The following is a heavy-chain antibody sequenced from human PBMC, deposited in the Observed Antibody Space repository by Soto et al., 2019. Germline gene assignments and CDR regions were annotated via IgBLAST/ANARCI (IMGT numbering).Heavy chain of an antibody. CDR1: GYPVTAYY. CDR3: ARGGGVGVAGSAAFDM. J-gene: IGHJ3*02. V-gene: IGHV1-2*02. CDR2: INPATGAA. D-gene: IGHD3-3*01. Sequence: QLHLVQSGAVVKKPGASVTVSCSASGYPVTAYYMHWVRQAPGRGLEWMGGINPATGAAKYTQTCQGRVTMTRDTSTRTVFMEPCGLTSEDPAVFYCARGGGVGVAGSAAFDMWGQGTLVTVSS.